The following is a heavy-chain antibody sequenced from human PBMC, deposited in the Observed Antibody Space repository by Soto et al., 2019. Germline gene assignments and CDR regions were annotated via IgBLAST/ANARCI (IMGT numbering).Heavy chain of an antibody. CDR3: ARDPDYGDYEGYFQH. V-gene: IGHV1-18*01. J-gene: IGHJ1*01. D-gene: IGHD4-17*01. CDR2: ISAYNGNT. CDR1: GYTFTSYG. Sequence: ASVKVSCKASGYTFTSYGISWVRQAPGQGLEWMGWISAYNGNTNYAQKLQGRVTMTTDTSTSTAYMELRSLRSDDTAVYYCARDPDYGDYEGYFQHWGQGTLVTVSS.